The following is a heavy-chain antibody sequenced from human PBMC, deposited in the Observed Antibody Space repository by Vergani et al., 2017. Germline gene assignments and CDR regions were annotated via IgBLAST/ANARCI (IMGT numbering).Heavy chain of an antibody. J-gene: IGHJ5*02. CDR1: GGSMSGYY. CDR2: MYHSGST. V-gene: IGHV4-59*01. CDR3: GRVADFYGLGSRLLDL. D-gene: IGHD3-10*01. Sequence: QVRLQESGPGLVKPSETLCLTCSVSGGSMSGYYWSWIRQPPGKELEWIGYMYHSGSTNYNHSLETRVTISGDTSKNQFSLKLNSVTAADTAVYYCGRVADFYGLGSRLLDLWVQGMLVTVSS.